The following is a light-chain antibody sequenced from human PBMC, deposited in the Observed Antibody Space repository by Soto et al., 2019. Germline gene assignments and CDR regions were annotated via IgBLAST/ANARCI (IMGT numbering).Light chain of an antibody. Sequence: QAEVTQEPSVTVSPGGTVTLTCGSSAGAVTSGQYPYWFQQKPGQAPRTLIHDTDNKHSWTPARFSGSLLGVKAALTLSGAQPEDEAEYYCSLSYNGGRIFGGGTKLTVL. CDR1: AGAVTSGQY. CDR3: SLSYNGGRI. CDR2: DTD. V-gene: IGLV7-46*01. J-gene: IGLJ2*01.